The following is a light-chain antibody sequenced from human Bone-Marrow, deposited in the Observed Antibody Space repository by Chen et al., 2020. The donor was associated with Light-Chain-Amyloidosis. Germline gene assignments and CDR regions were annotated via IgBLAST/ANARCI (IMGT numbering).Light chain of an antibody. CDR3: QSADSSGTYEVI. J-gene: IGLJ2*01. V-gene: IGLV3-25*03. Sequence: SYELTQPPSVSVSPGQTARITCSGDALPYKYTYWYQQKSGQAPVLVIYDGSRRPSGISERFSGSSSGTTATLTISGVQAEDEADYHCQSADSSGTYEVIFGGGTKLTVL. CDR2: DGS. CDR1: ALPYKY.